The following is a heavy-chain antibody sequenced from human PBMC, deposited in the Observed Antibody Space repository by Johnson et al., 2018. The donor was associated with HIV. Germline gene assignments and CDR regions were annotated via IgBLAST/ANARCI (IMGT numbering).Heavy chain of an antibody. CDR1: GFTFSYYG. D-gene: IGHD3-22*01. CDR2: ISYDGSNK. J-gene: IGHJ3*02. Sequence: QMQLVESGGGVVQPGRSLRLSCAASGFTFSYYGMHWVRQVPGKGLEWVAVISYDGSNKYYADSVKGRFTISRDNSKNTLYLQMNSLRAEDTAVYYCAKAPLSGYEDAFDIWGQGTMVTVSS. CDR3: AKAPLSGYEDAFDI. V-gene: IGHV3-30*18.